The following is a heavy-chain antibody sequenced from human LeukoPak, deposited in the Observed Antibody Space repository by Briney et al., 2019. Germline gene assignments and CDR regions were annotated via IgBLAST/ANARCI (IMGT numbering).Heavy chain of an antibody. V-gene: IGHV3-23*01. J-gene: IGHJ6*01. CDR1: GFTFSNFA. CDR2: IINSGDT. Sequence: GGSLRLSCAASGFTFSNFAMSWVRRTPGKGLEWVSGIINSGDTLYGDSVKGRFTISRDNSKNTLYLEMNSLRAEDTAIYYCAKMRGHPLPKYYMGVWGQGTTVTVSS. CDR3: AKMRGHPLPKYYMGV. D-gene: IGHD1-26*01.